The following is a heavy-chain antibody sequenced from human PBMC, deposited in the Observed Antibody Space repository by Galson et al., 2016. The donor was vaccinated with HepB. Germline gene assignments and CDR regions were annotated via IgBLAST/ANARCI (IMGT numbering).Heavy chain of an antibody. CDR3: ARSGIAVTLYGMDV. D-gene: IGHD6-19*01. CDR1: GMYFSIYS. CDR2: ISGNSGTI. V-gene: IGHV3-48*02. J-gene: IGHJ6*02. Sequence: SLRLSCAASGMYFSIYSMNWVRQAPGKGLEWISYISGNSGTIYYADSVKGRFTISRDNADNSLFLQMSSLRDDDTAMYYCARSGIAVTLYGMDVWGQGTSVTV.